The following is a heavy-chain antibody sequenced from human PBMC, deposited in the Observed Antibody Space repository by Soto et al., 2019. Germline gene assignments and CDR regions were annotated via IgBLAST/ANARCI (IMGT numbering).Heavy chain of an antibody. V-gene: IGHV4-4*07. CDR3: VRDGSKSLRDWFDP. J-gene: IGHJ5*02. CDR2: VYATGTT. Sequence: SETMSLTCNVSGGCISKFYWAWIRKTAGNGLEWVGRVYATGTTDYNPSLRSRVAMSVDISKKTFSLRLRSVTGADSGVYYCVRDGSKSLRDWFDPWGQGILVTVSS. CDR1: GGCISKFY.